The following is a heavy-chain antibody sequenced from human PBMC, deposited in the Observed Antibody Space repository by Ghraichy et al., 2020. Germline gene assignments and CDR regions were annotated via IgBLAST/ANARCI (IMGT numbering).Heavy chain of an antibody. Sequence: SQTLSLTCTVSGGSISSYYWSWIRQPPGKGLEWIGYIYTSGSTNYNPSLKSRVTISVDTSKNQFSLKLSSVTAADTAVYYCARHTWYLYYFDYWGQGTLVTVSS. CDR1: GGSISSYY. CDR3: ARHTWYLYYFDY. J-gene: IGHJ4*02. D-gene: IGHD2-15*01. V-gene: IGHV4-4*09. CDR2: IYTSGST.